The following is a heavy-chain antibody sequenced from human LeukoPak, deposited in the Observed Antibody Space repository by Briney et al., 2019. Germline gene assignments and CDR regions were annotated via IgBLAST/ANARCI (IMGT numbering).Heavy chain of an antibody. CDR3: AKDPRSLAVAAYFDY. Sequence: GGSLRLSCAASGLTFSRYGMHWVRQAPGKGLEWVAYIRYDGSYKHYADSVKGRFTISRDNSKNTLYLQMNSLRAEDTAVYYCAKDPRSLAVAAYFDYWGQGTLVTVSS. CDR1: GLTFSRYG. J-gene: IGHJ4*02. CDR2: IRYDGSYK. D-gene: IGHD6-19*01. V-gene: IGHV3-30*02.